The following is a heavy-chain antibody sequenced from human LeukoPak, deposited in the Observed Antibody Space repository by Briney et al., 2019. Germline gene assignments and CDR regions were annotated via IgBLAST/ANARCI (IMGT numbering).Heavy chain of an antibody. J-gene: IGHJ4*02. CDR2: FDPEDGET. V-gene: IGHV1-24*01. D-gene: IGHD6-19*01. Sequence: ASVKVSCKVSGYTLTELSMHWVRQAPGKGLEWMGGFDPEDGETIYAQKFQGRVTITADESTSTAYMELSSLRSEDTAVYYCARDSYVYLGAVAGGGGYFDYWGQGTLVTVSS. CDR1: GYTLTELS. CDR3: ARDSYVYLGAVAGGGGYFDY.